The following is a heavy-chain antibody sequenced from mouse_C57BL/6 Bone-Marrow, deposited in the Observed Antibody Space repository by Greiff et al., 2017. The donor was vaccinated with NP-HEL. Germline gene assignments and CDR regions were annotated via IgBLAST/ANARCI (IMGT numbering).Heavy chain of an antibody. V-gene: IGHV1-9*01. CDR1: GYTFTGYW. CDR2: ILPGSGST. Sequence: QVQLQQSGAELMKPGASVKLSCKATGYTFTGYWIEWVKQRPGHGLEWIGEILPGSGSTNYNEKFKGKATFTADTSSNTAYMQLSSLTTEDSAIYYCASMGIYYGYDVWFAYWGQGTLVTVSA. CDR3: ASMGIYYGYDVWFAY. D-gene: IGHD2-2*01. J-gene: IGHJ3*01.